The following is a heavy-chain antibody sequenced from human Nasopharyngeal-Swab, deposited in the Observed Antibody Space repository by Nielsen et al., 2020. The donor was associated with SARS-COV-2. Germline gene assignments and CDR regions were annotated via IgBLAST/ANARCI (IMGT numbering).Heavy chain of an antibody. D-gene: IGHD5-12*01. CDR2: INHSGST. CDR3: ARGWLRDAFDI. Sequence: SETLSLTCAVYGGSLSGYYWSWIRQPPGKGLEWIGEINHSGSTNYNPSLKSRVTISVDTSKNQFSLKLSSVTAADTAVYYCARGWLRDAFDIWGQGTMVTVSS. J-gene: IGHJ3*02. V-gene: IGHV4-34*01. CDR1: GGSLSGYY.